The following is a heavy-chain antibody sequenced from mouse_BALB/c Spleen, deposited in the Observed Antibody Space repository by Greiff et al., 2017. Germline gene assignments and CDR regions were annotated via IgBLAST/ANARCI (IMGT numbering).Heavy chain of an antibody. CDR2: IRNKANGYTT. V-gene: IGHV7-3*02. CDR1: GFTFTDYY. CDR3: ARETGTFDY. J-gene: IGHJ2*01. Sequence: EVQLVESGGGLVQPGGSLRLSCATSGFTFTDYYMSWVRQPPGKALEWLGFIRNKANGYTTEYSASVKGRFTISRDNSQSILYLQMNTLRAEDSATYYCARETGTFDYWGQGTTLTVSS. D-gene: IGHD4-1*01.